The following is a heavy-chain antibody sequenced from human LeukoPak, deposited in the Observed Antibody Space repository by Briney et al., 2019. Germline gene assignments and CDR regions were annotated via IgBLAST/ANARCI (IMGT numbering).Heavy chain of an antibody. CDR1: GFSFSSYW. CDR3: AREASLNYMDV. V-gene: IGHV3-7*01. J-gene: IGHJ6*03. Sequence: PGGSLRLSCAAYGFSFSSYWMSWVRQAPGKGLEWVANIKQDEGEKYYVDSVKGRFTISRDNAKNSVYLQMNSLRAEDTAVYYCAREASLNYMDVWGKGTTVTVSS. CDR2: IKQDEGEK.